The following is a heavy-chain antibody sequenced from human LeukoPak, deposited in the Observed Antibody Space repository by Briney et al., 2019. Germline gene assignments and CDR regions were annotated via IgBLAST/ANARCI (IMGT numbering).Heavy chain of an antibody. J-gene: IGHJ6*03. Sequence: PSETPSLTCAVYGGSFSGYYWSWIRQPPGKGLEWIGEINHSGSTNYNPSLKSRVTISVDTSKNQFSLKLSSVTAADTAVYYCARGRRSGSYFFYYYMDVWGKGTTVTVSS. D-gene: IGHD1-26*01. V-gene: IGHV4-34*01. CDR1: GGSFSGYY. CDR2: INHSGST. CDR3: ARGRRSGSYFFYYYMDV.